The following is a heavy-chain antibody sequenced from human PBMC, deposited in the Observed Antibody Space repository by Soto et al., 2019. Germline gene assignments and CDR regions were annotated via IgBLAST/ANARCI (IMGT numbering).Heavy chain of an antibody. Sequence: PGGSLRLSCAASGFTFISYWMSWVGQAPGKGLEWVANIKRDGSEKYYVDSVKGRFTISRDNAKNSLYLQMSSLRAEDSAVYYCARGSKDSYPGSRIFDFWGRGTLVTV. J-gene: IGHJ4*02. D-gene: IGHD2-15*01. V-gene: IGHV3-7*03. CDR3: ARGSKDSYPGSRIFDF. CDR2: IKRDGSEK. CDR1: GFTFISYW.